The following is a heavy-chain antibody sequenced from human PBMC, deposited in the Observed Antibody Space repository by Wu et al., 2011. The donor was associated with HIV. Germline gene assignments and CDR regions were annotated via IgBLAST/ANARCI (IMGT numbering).Heavy chain of an antibody. D-gene: IGHD1-26*01. J-gene: IGHJ3*02. CDR3: ARERPQWEPRAGRAFDI. V-gene: IGHV1-69*18. CDR1: GGTFSSYV. CDR2: IIAIFGPA. Sequence: QVQLVQSGAEVKKPGSSVKVSCKASGGTFSSYVISWVRQAPGQGLEWMGRIIAIFGPANYAQNFQGRVTITADESMTTVYMELNSLRSEDTAVYYCARERPQWEPRAGRAFDIWGQGTMVTVSS.